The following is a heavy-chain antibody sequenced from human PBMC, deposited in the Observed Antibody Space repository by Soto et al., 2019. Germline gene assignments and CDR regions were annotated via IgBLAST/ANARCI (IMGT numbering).Heavy chain of an antibody. CDR1: GGSFSDYC. D-gene: IGHD5-18*01. CDR3: ARGRDAAIVDKGNWVHP. V-gene: IGHV4-34*01. CDR2: IDHRGTT. Sequence: QVHLQQWGAGLLKPSETLSLTCSVYGGSFSDYCWSWIRQPPGKGLEWIGEIDHRGTTFFNLSLKSRVFISINTYNNQVSRNLSSVTAADTARYYCARGRDAAIVDKGNWVHPGGQGTLVTVSS. J-gene: IGHJ5*02.